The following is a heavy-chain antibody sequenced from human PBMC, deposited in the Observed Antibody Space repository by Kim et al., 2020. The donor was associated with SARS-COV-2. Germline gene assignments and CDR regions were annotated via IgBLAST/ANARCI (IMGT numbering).Heavy chain of an antibody. V-gene: IGHV1-3*01. D-gene: IGHD3-3*01. CDR3: ARVSGWRFDP. CDR1: GYTFTTYF. Sequence: ASVKVSCKASGYTFTTYFIHWVRQASGQRLEWMGWINGGTGNTKNSQKFQGRVTITRDTSASTAYMELSSLRSEDTAVYYCARVSGWRFDPWGQGTLVTVSS. CDR2: INGGTGNT. J-gene: IGHJ5*02.